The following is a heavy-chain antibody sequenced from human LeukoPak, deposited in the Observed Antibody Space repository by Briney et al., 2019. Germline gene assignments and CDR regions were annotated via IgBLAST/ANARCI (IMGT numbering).Heavy chain of an antibody. D-gene: IGHD1-26*01. V-gene: IGHV4-34*01. CDR2: INHSAST. CDR1: GGSFSGYY. J-gene: IGHJ2*01. CDR3: ARGGVGAATMPDWYFDL. Sequence: SETLSLTCAIYGGSFSGYYWSWIRQPPGKGLGWIGEINHSASTNYNPSLKSRVTISVDTSKNQFSLKLSSVTAADTAVYYCARGGVGAATMPDWYFDLWGRGTLVTVSS.